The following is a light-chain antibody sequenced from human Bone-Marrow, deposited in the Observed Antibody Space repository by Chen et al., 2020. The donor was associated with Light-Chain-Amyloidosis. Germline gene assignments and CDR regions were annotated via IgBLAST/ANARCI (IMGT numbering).Light chain of an antibody. CDR3: MQGTHWPFT. V-gene: IGKV2-30*01. Sequence: DVRMTQSPLFLHVTLGQSASISCTSSQSLVTSDGDIYLNWFLQRPGQSPRRLIYEVSKRDSGVPDRCSGSASGTHFTLEISRVETEDIGVYFCMQGTHWPFTFGPGTTVEI. CDR2: EVS. CDR1: QSLVTSDGDIY. J-gene: IGKJ3*01.